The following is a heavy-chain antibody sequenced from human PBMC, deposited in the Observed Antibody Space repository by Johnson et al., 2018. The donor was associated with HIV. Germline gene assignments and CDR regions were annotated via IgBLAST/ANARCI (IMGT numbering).Heavy chain of an antibody. V-gene: IGHV3-30*04. CDR3: ARALARLDAFDI. J-gene: IGHJ3*02. CDR1: GFTFSSYA. Sequence: QEQLVESGGGVVQPGRSLRLSCAASGFTFSSYAMHWVRQAPGKGLEWVAVISYDGSNKYYADSVKGRFTISRDNSKNTLYLQMNSLRAEDTAVYYCARALARLDAFDIWGQGTMVTVSS. CDR2: ISYDGSNK.